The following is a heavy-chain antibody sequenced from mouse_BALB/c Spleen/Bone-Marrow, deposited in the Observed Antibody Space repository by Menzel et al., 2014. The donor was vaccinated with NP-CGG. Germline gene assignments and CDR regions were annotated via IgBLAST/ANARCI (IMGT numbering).Heavy chain of an antibody. CDR3: TRGITTVVATRAMDF. CDR1: GYTFTSYW. V-gene: IGHV1-5*01. CDR2: IYPGNSDT. D-gene: IGHD1-1*01. J-gene: IGHJ4*01. Sequence: EVMLVESGTVLARPGASVRMSCKASGYTFTSYWMHWVKQRPGQGLEWIGAIYPGNSDTSYNQKFKGKAKLTAVTSTSTAYMDLSSLTNEGSAVYYCTRGITTVVATRAMDFWGQGTSVTVSS.